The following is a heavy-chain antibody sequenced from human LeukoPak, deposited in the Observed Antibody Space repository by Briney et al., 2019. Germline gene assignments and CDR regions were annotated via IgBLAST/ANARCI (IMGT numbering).Heavy chain of an antibody. Sequence: SGGSLRLSCAASGFTFSDYYMSWIRQAQGRGLEWVSYISSSGSTIYYADSVKGRFTISRDNAKNSLYLQMNSLRAEDTAVYYCARVRMDYGSGSPADYWGQGTLVTVSS. V-gene: IGHV3-11*01. J-gene: IGHJ4*02. CDR3: ARVRMDYGSGSPADY. CDR1: GFTFSDYY. CDR2: ISSSGSTI. D-gene: IGHD3-10*01.